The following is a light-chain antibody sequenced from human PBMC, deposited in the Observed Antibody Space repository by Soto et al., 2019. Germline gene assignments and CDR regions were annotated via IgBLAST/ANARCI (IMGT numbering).Light chain of an antibody. CDR2: TAS. V-gene: IGKV1-39*01. CDR1: QIINKY. Sequence: DIQMTQSPSSLSASVGDRVTITCRASQIINKYLNWYQQEPGKAPKLLIYTASSLQSGVPARFSGSGSGTDFTLTISSLEPEDFAVYYCQQRNNWPPGITFGQGTRLEIK. J-gene: IGKJ5*01. CDR3: QQRNNWPPGIT.